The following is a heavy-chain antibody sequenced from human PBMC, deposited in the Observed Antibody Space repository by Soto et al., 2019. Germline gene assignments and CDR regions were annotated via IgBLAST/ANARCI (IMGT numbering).Heavy chain of an antibody. CDR2: IYHSGST. V-gene: IGHV4-30-2*01. CDR1: GGSISSGGYS. Sequence: SETLSLTCAVSGGSISSGGYSWSWIRQPPGKGLEWIGEIYHSGSTNYNPSLKSRVTISVDKSKNQFSLKLSSVTAADTAVYYCARDRRIAAAGRLNWFDPWGQGTLVTVSS. CDR3: ARDRRIAAAGRLNWFDP. D-gene: IGHD6-13*01. J-gene: IGHJ5*02.